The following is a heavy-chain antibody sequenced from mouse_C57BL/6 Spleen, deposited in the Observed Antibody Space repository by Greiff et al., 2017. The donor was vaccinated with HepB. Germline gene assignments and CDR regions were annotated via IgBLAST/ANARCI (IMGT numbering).Heavy chain of an antibody. Sequence: VMLVESGPGLVQPSQSLSITCTVSGFSLTSYGVHWVRQSPGKGLEWLGVIWSGGSTDYNAAFISRLSISKDNSKSQVFFKMNSLQADDTAIYYCARGEYGKGHYFDYWGQGTTLTVSS. J-gene: IGHJ2*01. D-gene: IGHD2-1*01. CDR2: IWSGGST. CDR1: GFSLTSYG. V-gene: IGHV2-2*01. CDR3: ARGEYGKGHYFDY.